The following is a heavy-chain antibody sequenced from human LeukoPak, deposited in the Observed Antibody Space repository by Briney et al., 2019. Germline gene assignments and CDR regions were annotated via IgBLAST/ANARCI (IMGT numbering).Heavy chain of an antibody. V-gene: IGHV3-7*01. CDR2: INQDGSEK. CDR3: AGGFSGYH. D-gene: IGHD3-22*01. Sequence: GGSLRLSCAASGFSFSTYWMTWVRQAPGKGLEWVANINQDGSEKYYVDSVKGRFSISRDNAKNSLYLQMNSLRVEDTAVYYCAGGFSGYHWGQGTLVTVSS. CDR1: GFSFSTYW. J-gene: IGHJ1*01.